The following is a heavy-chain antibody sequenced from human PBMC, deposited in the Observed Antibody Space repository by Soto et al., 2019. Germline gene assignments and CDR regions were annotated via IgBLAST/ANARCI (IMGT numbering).Heavy chain of an antibody. CDR3: TIVVVVTAN. CDR2: IKSKTDGGTT. J-gene: IGHJ4*02. Sequence: GGSLRLSCAASGFTFSNAWMSWVRQAPGKGLEWVGRIKSKTDGGTTDYSAPVKGRFTISRDDSKKTLYLQTNSLKTEDTAVSYCTIVVVVTANWGQGTLVTVSS. V-gene: IGHV3-15*01. D-gene: IGHD2-21*02. CDR1: GFTFSNAW.